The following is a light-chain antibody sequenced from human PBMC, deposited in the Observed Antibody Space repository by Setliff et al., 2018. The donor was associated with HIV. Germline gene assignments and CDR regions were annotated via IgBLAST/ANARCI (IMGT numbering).Light chain of an antibody. CDR3: SSYASPSRNTYVI. J-gene: IGLJ2*01. CDR1: SSDIGGYNY. Sequence: QSALTQPASVSGSPGQSITISCTGTSSDIGGYNYVSWYQQHPGTGPKLIIYDVTHRPSGVSNRFSGSKSGNTASLTISGLQAEDEAVYHCSSYASPSRNTYVIFGGGTKVTV. V-gene: IGLV2-14*03. CDR2: DVT.